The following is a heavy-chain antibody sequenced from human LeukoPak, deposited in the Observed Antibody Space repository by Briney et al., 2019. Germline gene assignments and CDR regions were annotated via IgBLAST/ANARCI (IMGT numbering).Heavy chain of an antibody. J-gene: IGHJ3*01. CDR3: ASFNSGSDAFDV. D-gene: IGHD1-26*01. CDR2: IIPIFGTA. Sequence: SVKVSCKASGGTFSSYDISWVRQAPGQGLEWMGRIIPIFGTANYAQKFQGRGTITTDESTSTAYMELSSLRSEDTAVYYCASFNSGSDAFDVWGQGTMVTVSS. CDR1: GGTFSSYD. V-gene: IGHV1-69*05.